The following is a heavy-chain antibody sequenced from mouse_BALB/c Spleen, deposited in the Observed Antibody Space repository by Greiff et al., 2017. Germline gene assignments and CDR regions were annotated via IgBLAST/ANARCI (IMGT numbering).Heavy chain of an antibody. J-gene: IGHJ3*01. Sequence: DLVKPGASVKLSCKASGFTFTSYWINWINQRPGQGLEWIGRIAPGSGSTYYNEMFKGKATLNVDTSSSTAYIQLSSLSSEDSAVYFCARANDYHVAYWGQGTLVTVSA. CDR3: ARANDYHVAY. V-gene: IGHV1S41*01. D-gene: IGHD2-4*01. CDR2: IAPGSGST. CDR1: GFTFTSYW.